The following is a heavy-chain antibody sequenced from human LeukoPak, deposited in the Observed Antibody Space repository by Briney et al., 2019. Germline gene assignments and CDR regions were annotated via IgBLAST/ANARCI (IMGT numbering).Heavy chain of an antibody. V-gene: IGHV3-48*03. J-gene: IGHJ4*02. CDR1: GFTFSSYE. CDR3: ARGPSSPLTH. CDR2: TSSSGSTI. Sequence: GGSLRLSCAASGFTFSSYEMNWVRQAPRKGLECVSYTSSSGSTIYYADSVKGRFTISRDNAKNSLYLQMDSLRAEDTAVYYCARGPSSPLTHWGQGTLVTVSS. D-gene: IGHD6-6*01.